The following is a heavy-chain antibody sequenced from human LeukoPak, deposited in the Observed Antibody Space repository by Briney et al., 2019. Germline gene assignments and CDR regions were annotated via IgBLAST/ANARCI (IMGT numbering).Heavy chain of an antibody. D-gene: IGHD6-13*01. J-gene: IGHJ4*02. CDR3: ARRSAAGIAFDY. V-gene: IGHV4-34*01. CDR2: INHSGST. CDR1: GGSFSGYY. Sequence: PSDTLSLTCAVYGGSFSGYYWSWIRQPPGKGLEGIGEINHSGSTNYNPSLKSRVTISVDTSKNQFSLKLSSVTAADTAVYYCARRSAAGIAFDYWGQGTLVTVSS.